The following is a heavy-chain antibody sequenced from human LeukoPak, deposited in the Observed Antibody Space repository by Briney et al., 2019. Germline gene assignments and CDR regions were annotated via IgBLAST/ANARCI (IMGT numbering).Heavy chain of an antibody. J-gene: IGHJ4*02. CDR1: GFTFSTYW. D-gene: IGHD2-15*01. CDR2: IKEDGSEK. Sequence: VLSLRLSCGASGFTFSTYWMDWVRHAPGMVLEWVANIKEDGSEKYYEDSEKGRFTISRDNAKNSLYLQMNSLRAEDTAVYYCARNVGWFRFDYWGQGTLVTVSS. CDR3: ARNVGWFRFDY. V-gene: IGHV3-7*03.